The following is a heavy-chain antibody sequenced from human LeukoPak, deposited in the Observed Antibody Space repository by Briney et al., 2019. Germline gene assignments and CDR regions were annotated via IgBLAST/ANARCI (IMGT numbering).Heavy chain of an antibody. CDR2: VYNSGST. CDR1: GGSISIYY. CDR3: VRDRELNY. D-gene: IGHD1-7*01. J-gene: IGHJ4*02. V-gene: IGHV4-59*12. Sequence: PSETLSLTCTVSGGSISIYYWSWVRQPPGKGLEWMGYVYNSGSTDYNPSLKSRVTISADTSKNQFSLKLTSVTAADTAVCYCVRDRELNYWGQGTLVTVS.